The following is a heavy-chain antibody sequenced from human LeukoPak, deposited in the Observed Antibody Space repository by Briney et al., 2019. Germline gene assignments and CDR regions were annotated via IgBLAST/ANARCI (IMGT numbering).Heavy chain of an antibody. D-gene: IGHD3-10*01. CDR2: INTDGSTT. CDR1: GFTFSSYW. V-gene: IGHV3-74*01. Sequence: PGGSLRLSCTASGFTFSSYWMHWVRQAPGKGLVWVSRINTDGSTTNYADSVRGRFTISRDSSKNILYLQMSSLRTDDTAIYYCATANPTPRGINFDSWGQGTLVTVSS. J-gene: IGHJ4*02. CDR3: ATANPTPRGINFDS.